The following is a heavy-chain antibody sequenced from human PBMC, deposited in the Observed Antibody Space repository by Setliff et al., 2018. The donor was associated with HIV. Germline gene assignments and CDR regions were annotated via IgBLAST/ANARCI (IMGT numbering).Heavy chain of an antibody. CDR1: GGSISSSSYY. J-gene: IGHJ4*02. D-gene: IGHD3-10*01. CDR3: ARHFPSISLFFGDPGPFDR. Sequence: LSLTCTVSGGSISSSSYYWGWIRQPPGKGLEWIGSIFNDGRTYHNPSLKSRVTIPMDTSTNQFSLKLTSVTAADTAVYFCARHFPSISLFFGDPGPFDRWGQGALVTVSS. CDR2: IFNDGRT. V-gene: IGHV4-39*01.